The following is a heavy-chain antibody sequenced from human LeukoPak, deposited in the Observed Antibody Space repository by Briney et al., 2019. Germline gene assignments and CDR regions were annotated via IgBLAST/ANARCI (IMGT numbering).Heavy chain of an antibody. Sequence: PSETLSLTCTVSDDSISSISYYWGWIRQPPGMGLEWIGSISYTGSTYYNPSLKSRVTISVDTSKNQFSLKLSSVTAADTAVYYCASTRRAVASRGWFDPGAREPWSPSPQ. CDR2: ISYTGST. D-gene: IGHD6-19*01. CDR1: DDSISSISYY. CDR3: ASTRRAVASRGWFDP. V-gene: IGHV4-39*01. J-gene: IGHJ5*02.